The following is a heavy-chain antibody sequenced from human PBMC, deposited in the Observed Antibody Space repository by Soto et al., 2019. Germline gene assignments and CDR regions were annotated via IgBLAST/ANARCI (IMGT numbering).Heavy chain of an antibody. J-gene: IGHJ5*02. V-gene: IGHV4-34*01. CDR2: INHSGST. Sequence: SETLSLTCAVYGGSFSGYYWSWIRQPPGKGLEWIGEINHSGSTNYNPSLKSRVTISVDTSKNQFSLKLSSVTAADTAVYYCARGPRRYGYDILRWFDPWGQGTLVTVSS. CDR3: ARGPRRYGYDILRWFDP. D-gene: IGHD3-9*01. CDR1: GGSFSGYY.